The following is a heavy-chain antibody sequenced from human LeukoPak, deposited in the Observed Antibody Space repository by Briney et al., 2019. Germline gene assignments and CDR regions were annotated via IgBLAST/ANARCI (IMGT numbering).Heavy chain of an antibody. CDR1: GYIFTNYW. D-gene: IGHD2-8*01. J-gene: IGHJ4*02. V-gene: IGHV5-51*01. Sequence: GESLKISCKGSGYIFTNYWIGWVRQMPGRGLEWMGIVYPVDSQTKYNPSFQGQVTISADKSISTAYLQWSSLKASDTAMYYCAKRGQVGVSDFDYWGQGTLVTVSS. CDR3: AKRGQVGVSDFDY. CDR2: VYPVDSQT.